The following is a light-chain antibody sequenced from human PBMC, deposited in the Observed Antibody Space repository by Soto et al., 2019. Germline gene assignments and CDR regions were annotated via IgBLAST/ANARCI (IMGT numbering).Light chain of an antibody. Sequence: QSALTQPASVSGSPGQSITISCTGTSSDVGGYNYVSWYQQHPGKAPKLIIYDVNHRPSGVSNRFSGSKSGNTASLTISVLQAEGEADYYCSSYTSSSILVFGGGTKLTVL. V-gene: IGLV2-14*03. CDR3: SSYTSSSILV. J-gene: IGLJ2*01. CDR1: SSDVGGYNY. CDR2: DVN.